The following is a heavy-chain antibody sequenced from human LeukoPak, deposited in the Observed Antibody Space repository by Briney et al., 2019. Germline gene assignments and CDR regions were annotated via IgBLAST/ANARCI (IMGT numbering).Heavy chain of an antibody. Sequence: PGGSLRLYCAASGFTFSSYSMNWVRQAPGKGLEWVSSISSSSSYIYYADSVKGRFTISRDNAKNSLYLQMNSLRAEDTAVYYCARALGGSTGAFDIWGQGTMVTVSS. CDR2: ISSSSSYI. V-gene: IGHV3-21*01. CDR3: ARALGGSTGAFDI. CDR1: GFTFSSYS. J-gene: IGHJ3*02. D-gene: IGHD3-16*01.